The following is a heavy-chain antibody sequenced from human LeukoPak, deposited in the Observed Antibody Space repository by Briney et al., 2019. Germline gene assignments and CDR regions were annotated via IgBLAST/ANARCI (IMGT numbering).Heavy chain of an antibody. V-gene: IGHV4-4*07. D-gene: IGHD3-16*01. CDR2: IYTSGST. CDR3: AKEGGDWGEGYFDY. J-gene: IGHJ4*02. Sequence: SETLSLTCTVSGGSISRYYWSWIRQPAGKGLEWIGRIYTSGSTNYNPSLKSRVTMSVDTSKNQFSLKLSSVTAADTAVYYCAKEGGDWGEGYFDYWGQGALVTVSS. CDR1: GGSISRYY.